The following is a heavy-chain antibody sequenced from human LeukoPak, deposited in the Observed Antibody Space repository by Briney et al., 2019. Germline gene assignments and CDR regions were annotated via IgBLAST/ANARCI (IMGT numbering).Heavy chain of an antibody. CDR2: IHSDGTT. V-gene: IGHV3-53*01. Sequence: GGSLRVSCAASEFSVSSNYMTWVRQAPGKGVEWVSVIHSDGTTYYADSVRGRFTISTDNFKNSLFLQMNSMGADDTAVYYCVREGTPGRQFFDLWGRGTLVTVSS. D-gene: IGHD6-19*01. CDR3: VREGTPGRQFFDL. J-gene: IGHJ2*01. CDR1: EFSVSSNY.